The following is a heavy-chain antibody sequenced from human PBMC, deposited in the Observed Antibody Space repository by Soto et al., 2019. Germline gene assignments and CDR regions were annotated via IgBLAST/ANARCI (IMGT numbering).Heavy chain of an antibody. Sequence: KTSETLSLTCTVSGGSISSGGYYWSWIRQHPGKGLEWIGYIYYSGSTYYNPSLKSRVTISVDTSKNQFSLKLSSVTAADTAVYYCARDHQYSYGYGLYYYYGMDVWGQGTTVTVSS. CDR3: ARDHQYSYGYGLYYYYGMDV. CDR1: GGSISSGGYY. V-gene: IGHV4-31*03. CDR2: IYYSGST. J-gene: IGHJ6*02. D-gene: IGHD5-18*01.